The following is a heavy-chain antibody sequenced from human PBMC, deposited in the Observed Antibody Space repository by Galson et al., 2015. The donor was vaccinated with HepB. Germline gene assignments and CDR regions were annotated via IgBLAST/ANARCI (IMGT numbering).Heavy chain of an antibody. Sequence: SCKASGYTFTSYGISWVRQAPGKGLEWVAVIWYDGSNKYYADSVKGRFTISRDNSKNTLYLQMNSLRAEDTAVYYCARDRVASGAFDYWGQGTLVTVSS. J-gene: IGHJ4*02. CDR2: IWYDGSNK. CDR3: ARDRVASGAFDY. D-gene: IGHD6-25*01. CDR1: GYTFTSYG. V-gene: IGHV3-33*01.